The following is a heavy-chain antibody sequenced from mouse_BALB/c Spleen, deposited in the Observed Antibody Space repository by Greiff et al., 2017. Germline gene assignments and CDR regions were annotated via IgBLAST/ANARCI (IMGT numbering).Heavy chain of an antibody. D-gene: IGHD2-14*01. J-gene: IGHJ1*01. Sequence: VQLQQSGAELAKPGASVKMSCKASGYTFTSYWMHWVKQRPGQGLEWIGYINPSTGYTEYNQKFKDKATLTADKSSSTAYMQLSSLTSEDSAVYYCERFPVRDWYLEGGGAGTAGT. V-gene: IGHV1-7*01. CDR3: ERFPVRDWYLEG. CDR2: INPSTGYT. CDR1: GYTFTSYW.